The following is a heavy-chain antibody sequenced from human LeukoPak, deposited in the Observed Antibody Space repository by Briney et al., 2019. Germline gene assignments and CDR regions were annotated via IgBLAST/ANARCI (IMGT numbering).Heavy chain of an antibody. D-gene: IGHD1-26*01. CDR1: GFTFDDYV. Sequence: GGSLRLSCAASGFTFDDYVMHWVRQAPGKGLEWVSGISWNSGSIGYADSVKGRFTISRDNAKNSLYLQMNSLRAEDTALYYCAKDLGVGATIGAFDIWGQGTMVTVSS. CDR3: AKDLGVGATIGAFDI. J-gene: IGHJ3*02. CDR2: ISWNSGSI. V-gene: IGHV3-9*01.